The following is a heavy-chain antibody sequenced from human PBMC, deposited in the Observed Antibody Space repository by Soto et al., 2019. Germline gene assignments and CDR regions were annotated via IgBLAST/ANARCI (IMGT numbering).Heavy chain of an antibody. D-gene: IGHD3-22*01. Sequence: QVQLQESGPGLVKPSGTLSLTCAVSGGSISSNNWWSWVRQPPGKGLEWIGEIYHSGSTNYNPSLKSRVTISVDKSKNQFSLKLSSVTAADTAVYYCARSSRYYYDSSEGSFDYWGQGTLVTVSS. CDR1: GGSISSNNW. CDR2: IYHSGST. J-gene: IGHJ4*02. V-gene: IGHV4-4*02. CDR3: ARSSRYYYDSSEGSFDY.